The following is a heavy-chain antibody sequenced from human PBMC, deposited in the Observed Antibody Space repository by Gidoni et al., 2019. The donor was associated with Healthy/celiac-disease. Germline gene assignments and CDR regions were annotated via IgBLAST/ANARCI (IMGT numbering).Heavy chain of an antibody. CDR3: ARDRVAATPLWGVVDYYYGMDV. Sequence: QVQLQESGPGLVKPSGPLSLTCAVSAGSFSSSTWWSWVRHPPGKGLEWIGEIYHSGSTNYNPSLKSRVTISVDKSKNQFSLKLSSVTAADTAVYYCARDRVAATPLWGVVDYYYGMDVWGQGTTVTVSS. D-gene: IGHD2-15*01. CDR1: AGSFSSSTW. J-gene: IGHJ6*02. V-gene: IGHV4-4*02. CDR2: IYHSGST.